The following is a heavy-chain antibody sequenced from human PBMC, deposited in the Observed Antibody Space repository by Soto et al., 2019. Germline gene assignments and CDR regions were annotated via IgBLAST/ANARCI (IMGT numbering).Heavy chain of an antibody. CDR1: GYTLTDLA. V-gene: IGHV1-24*01. J-gene: IGHJ4*02. CDR3: ATRGTRWLQSPFDY. D-gene: IGHD1-1*01. Sequence: VASVTVSCKVSGYTLTDLAMHWVRQAPGKGLEWVGGFDPEDGETIYAQKFQGRVTMTEDTSTDTAYMELSSLRSEDTAVYYCATRGTRWLQSPFDYWGQGTLVTVSS. CDR2: FDPEDGET.